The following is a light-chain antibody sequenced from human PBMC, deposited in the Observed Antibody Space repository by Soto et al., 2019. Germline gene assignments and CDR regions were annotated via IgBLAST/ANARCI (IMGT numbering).Light chain of an antibody. V-gene: IGKV1-39*01. CDR3: QQSYSTPLT. CDR2: AAS. J-gene: IGKJ4*01. CDR1: QGISSY. Sequence: DIQMTQSPASLSASVGDRVTITCQASQGISSYLNWYQQKPGKAPKLLIYAASSLQSGVPSRFSGSGSGTDFTLTISSLQPEDFATYYCQQSYSTPLTFGGGTKVDIK.